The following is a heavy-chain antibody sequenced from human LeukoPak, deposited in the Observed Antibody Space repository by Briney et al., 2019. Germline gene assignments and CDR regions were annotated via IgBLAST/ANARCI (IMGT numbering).Heavy chain of an antibody. CDR2: ISSSSSTI. J-gene: IGHJ4*02. CDR1: GFTFSSYS. D-gene: IGHD3-10*02. Sequence: GGSLRLSCAASGFTFSSYSMNWVRQAPGKGLEWVPYISSSSSTIYYADSVKGRFTISRDNAKNSLYLRMNSLRAEDTAVYYCAKPPTAYVWGILGDWGQGTLATVSS. V-gene: IGHV3-48*01. CDR3: AKPPTAYVWGILGD.